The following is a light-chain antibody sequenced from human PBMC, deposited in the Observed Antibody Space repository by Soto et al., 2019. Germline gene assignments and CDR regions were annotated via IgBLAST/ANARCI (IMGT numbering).Light chain of an antibody. CDR3: QQSYRTPLT. V-gene: IGKV1-39*01. J-gene: IGKJ4*01. Sequence: DIQMTQSTSSLSASVGVKVTITCRASQSISIYLNWYQQKPGKAPSLLIYAASSLQNGFPSRFSGSGSGTDFTLTISSLQREDFATYYCQQSYRTPLTFGVGTKVDIK. CDR1: QSISIY. CDR2: AAS.